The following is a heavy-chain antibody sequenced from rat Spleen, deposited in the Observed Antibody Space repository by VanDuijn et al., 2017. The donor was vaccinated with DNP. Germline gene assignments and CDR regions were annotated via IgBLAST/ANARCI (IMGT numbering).Heavy chain of an antibody. Sequence: EVQLVESGGDLVQPGRSLKLSCLASGFTFNNYWMYWFRQAPGKGLEWVASIKTDGGGTYYPDSVKGRFTISRDNAKNTLYLQMNSLRSEDTATYYCARGSGTYYWYFDFWGPGTMVTVSS. J-gene: IGHJ1*01. CDR1: GFTFNNYW. V-gene: IGHV5-31*01. D-gene: IGHD4-4*01. CDR3: ARGSGTYYWYFDF. CDR2: IKTDGGGT.